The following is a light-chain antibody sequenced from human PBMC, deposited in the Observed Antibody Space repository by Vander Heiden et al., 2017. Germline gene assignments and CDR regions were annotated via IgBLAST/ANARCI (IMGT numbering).Light chain of an antibody. V-gene: IGKV4-1*01. Sequence: DIVMTQSPDSLAVSLGERATINCKSSQSVLYSSNNKNYLAWYQQKPGQPPKLLIYWASTRESGVPDRFSGNGSGADFTLTISSLQAEDVAVYYCQQYYSTPSFGQGTKLEIK. J-gene: IGKJ2*01. CDR3: QQYYSTPS. CDR1: QSVLYSSNNKNY. CDR2: WAS.